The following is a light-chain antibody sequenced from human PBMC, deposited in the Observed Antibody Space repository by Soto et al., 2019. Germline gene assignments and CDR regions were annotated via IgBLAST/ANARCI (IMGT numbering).Light chain of an antibody. J-gene: IGKJ2*01. CDR2: DAS. V-gene: IGKV3-15*01. CDR1: QSVSSN. Sequence: EIVMTQSPATLSVSPGERVTLSCRASQSVSSNLAWYQQKPGQAPRLLISDASTRAADTPVRFSGSGSGTEFTLTISSLQSEDFAVYYCQQYKHWKTFGQGTKLEIK. CDR3: QQYKHWKT.